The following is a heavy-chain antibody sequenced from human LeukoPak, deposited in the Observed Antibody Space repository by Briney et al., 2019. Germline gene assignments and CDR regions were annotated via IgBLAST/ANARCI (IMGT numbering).Heavy chain of an antibody. J-gene: IGHJ4*02. Sequence: SETLSLTCTVSGGSISSSNYYWGWIRQPPGKGLEWIGSIYYGGSTYDESTYYNPSLKSRITISVDPSKNQFSLKLSSVTATDTAVYYCARQPPHYYDGTSLYFDYWGQGTLVTVSS. CDR2: IYYGGSTYDEST. V-gene: IGHV4-39*01. D-gene: IGHD3-16*01. CDR3: ARQPPHYYDGTSLYFDY. CDR1: GGSISSSNYY.